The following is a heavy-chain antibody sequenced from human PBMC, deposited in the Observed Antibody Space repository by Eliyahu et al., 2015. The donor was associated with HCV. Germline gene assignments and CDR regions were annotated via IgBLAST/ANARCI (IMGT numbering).Heavy chain of an antibody. V-gene: IGHV3-48*01. CDR3: ARDRYDFWSGWGY. CDR1: GFTFSSYS. J-gene: IGHJ4*02. Sequence: EVQLVESGGGLVQPGGSLRLSCAASGFTFSSYSMNWVRQAPGKGLEWVSYISSSSSTIYYADSVKGRFTISRDNAKNSLYLQMNSLRAEDTAVYYCARDRYDFWSGWGYWGQGTLVTVSS. CDR2: ISSSSSTI. D-gene: IGHD3-3*01.